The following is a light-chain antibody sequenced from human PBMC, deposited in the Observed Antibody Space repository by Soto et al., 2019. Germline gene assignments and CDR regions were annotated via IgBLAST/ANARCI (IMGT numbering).Light chain of an antibody. CDR1: QGINNY. J-gene: IGKJ2*01. CDR2: AAS. CDR3: QKYDNALHT. Sequence: DIQMTQSPSSLSASVGDRVNITCRASQGINNYVAWYQQKPGKVPKLLIYAASALQAGVPSRFSGSGSGTDFTLTISSLQPEDVATYYCQKYDNALHTCGQGTKLEIK. V-gene: IGKV1-27*01.